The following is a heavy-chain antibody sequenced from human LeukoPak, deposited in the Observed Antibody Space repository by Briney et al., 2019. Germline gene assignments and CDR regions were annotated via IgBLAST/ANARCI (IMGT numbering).Heavy chain of an antibody. CDR1: GSTFSSYG. V-gene: IGHV3-30*02. CDR3: ADTINRIAAPGNY. J-gene: IGHJ4*02. D-gene: IGHD6-6*01. Sequence: PGGSLRLSCAASGSTFSSYGMHWVRQAPGKGLEWVAFIRYDGSNKYYADSVKGRFTISRDNSKNTLYLQMNSLRAEDTAVYYCADTINRIAAPGNYWGQGTLVTVSS. CDR2: IRYDGSNK.